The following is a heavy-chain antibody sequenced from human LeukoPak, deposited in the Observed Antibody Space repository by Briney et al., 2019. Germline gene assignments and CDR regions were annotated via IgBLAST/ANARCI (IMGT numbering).Heavy chain of an antibody. V-gene: IGHV3-23*01. CDR1: GFTFSSYS. CDR3: AKVHYYDSSGMGGFDH. J-gene: IGHJ4*02. D-gene: IGHD3-22*01. CDR2: ISGSGVST. Sequence: GGSLRLSCAASGFTFSSYSMNWVRQAPGKGLEWVSAISGSGVSTYSADSVKGRFTISRDTSKNTLNLQMNSLRAEDTAVYYCAKVHYYDSSGMGGFDHWGQGTLVTVSS.